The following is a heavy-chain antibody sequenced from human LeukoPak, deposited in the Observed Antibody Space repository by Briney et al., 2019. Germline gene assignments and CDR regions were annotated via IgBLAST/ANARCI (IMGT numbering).Heavy chain of an antibody. CDR3: AKARVGGGGWYYFDY. D-gene: IGHD6-19*01. CDR1: GFTFSTYS. V-gene: IGHV3-23*01. Sequence: GGSLRLSCAASGFTFSTYSMAWVRQAPGRGLEWVSGIIGSGGSTYYADSVKGRFTISRDNSKNTLYLQMNSLRAEDTAVYYCAKARVGGGGWYYFDYWGQGTLVTVSS. J-gene: IGHJ4*02. CDR2: IIGSGGST.